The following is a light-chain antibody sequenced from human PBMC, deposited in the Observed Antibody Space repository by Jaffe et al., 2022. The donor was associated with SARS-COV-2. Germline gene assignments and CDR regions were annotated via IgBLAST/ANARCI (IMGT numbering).Light chain of an antibody. Sequence: ETVMTQSPATLSVSPGERATLSCRASQSVSTNLAWYHQKPGQAPRLLIFGASTRATGIPARFSGSGSGTEFTLTISSLQSEDFAVYYCQQYNDWPRTFGQGTKLEIK. V-gene: IGKV3-15*01. CDR3: QQYNDWPRT. CDR2: GAS. CDR1: QSVSTN. J-gene: IGKJ2*02.